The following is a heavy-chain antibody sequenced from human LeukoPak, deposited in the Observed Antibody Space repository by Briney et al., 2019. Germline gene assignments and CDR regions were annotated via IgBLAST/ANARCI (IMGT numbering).Heavy chain of an antibody. CDR2: ISYDGSNK. CDR3: ARALGRVQLWGILVY. Sequence: GSLRLSCAASGFTFSSYAMHWVRQAPGKGLEWVAVISYDGSNKYYADSVKGRFTISRDNSKNTLYLQMNSLRAKDTAVYYCARALGRVQLWGILVYLGQGTLVTVSS. D-gene: IGHD5-18*01. J-gene: IGHJ4*02. V-gene: IGHV3-30-3*01. CDR1: GFTFSSYA.